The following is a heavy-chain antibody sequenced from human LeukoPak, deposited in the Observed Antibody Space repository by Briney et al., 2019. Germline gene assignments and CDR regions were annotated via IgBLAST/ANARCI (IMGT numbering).Heavy chain of an antibody. V-gene: IGHV4-59*01. J-gene: IGHJ4*02. CDR2: IYYTGSA. Sequence: SETLSLTCTVSGGSISSYYWSWIRQPPGKGLEWIGYIYYTGSANYNPSLRSRVTLSVDTSKNQFSLKLSSVTAADTAVYYCAIDRGSYHDSSGYYSNWGPGTLVTVSS. D-gene: IGHD3-22*01. CDR1: GGSISSYY. CDR3: AIDRGSYHDSSGYYSN.